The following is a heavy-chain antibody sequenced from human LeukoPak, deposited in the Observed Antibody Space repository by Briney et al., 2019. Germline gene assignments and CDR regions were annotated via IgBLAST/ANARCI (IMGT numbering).Heavy chain of an antibody. CDR3: ATDSHYAFDF. CDR1: GFTFSNYP. J-gene: IGHJ4*02. D-gene: IGHD4-17*01. V-gene: IGHV3-48*02. CDR2: IRPGDSAR. Sequence: GGSLRLSCAAFGFTFSNYPMNWVRQAPGKGLEWVSNIRPGDSARSYADSVRGRFTISRDDAKNSLYLQMNSLRDEDTAVYYCATDSHYAFDFWGLGALVTVSS.